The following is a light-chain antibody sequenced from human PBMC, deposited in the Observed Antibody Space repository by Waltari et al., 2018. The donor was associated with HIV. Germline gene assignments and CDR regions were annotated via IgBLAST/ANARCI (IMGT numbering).Light chain of an antibody. V-gene: IGLV2-14*01. J-gene: IGLJ1*01. CDR3: ISYTTSSTPYV. CDR2: EVS. CDR1: SSDVGGYNF. Sequence: QSALTQPASVSGSPGQSITISCTGTSSDVGGYNFVSWYQQYPGKAPKLMIYEVSNRPSGVSDRFSGSKFANTASLTISGLRAEDEADYYCISYTTSSTPYVLGTGTTVTVL.